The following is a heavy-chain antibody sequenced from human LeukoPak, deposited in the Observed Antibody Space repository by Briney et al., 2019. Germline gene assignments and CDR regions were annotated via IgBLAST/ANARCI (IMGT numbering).Heavy chain of an antibody. V-gene: IGHV3-48*03. CDR1: GFTFSSYE. J-gene: IGHJ4*02. D-gene: IGHD5-12*01. CDR2: ISSSGSTL. Sequence: GGSLRLSCAGSGFTFSSYELNWVRQAPGTGREWISYISSSGSTLYYADSVKGRFTISRDDAKNSLYLQMNSLRGDDTAVYYCAGERGGYGFYWGQGTLVTVSS. CDR3: AGERGGYGFY.